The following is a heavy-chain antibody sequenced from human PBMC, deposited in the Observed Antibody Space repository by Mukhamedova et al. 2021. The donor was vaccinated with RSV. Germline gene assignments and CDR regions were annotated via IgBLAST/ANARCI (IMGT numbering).Heavy chain of an antibody. CDR2: INPSGGST. J-gene: IGHJ4*01. V-gene: IGHV1-46*01. D-gene: IGHD3-10*01. Sequence: MHWVRQAPGQGLEWMGIINPSGGSTSYAQKFQGRVTMTRDTSTSTVYMELSSLRSEDTAVYYCASDFGELLGYWGQEPWSPSPQ. CDR3: ASDFGELLGY.